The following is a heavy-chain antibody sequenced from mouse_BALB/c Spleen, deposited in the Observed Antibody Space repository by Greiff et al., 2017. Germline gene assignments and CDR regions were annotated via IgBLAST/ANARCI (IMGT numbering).Heavy chain of an antibody. D-gene: IGHD2-4*01. J-gene: IGHJ2*01. V-gene: IGHV7-3*02. Sequence: EVQLMESGGGLVQPGGSLRLSCATSGFTFTDYYMSWVRQPPGKALEWLGFIRNKANGYTTEYSASVKGRFTISRDNSQSILYLQMNTLRAEDSATYYCARTEDYDVFDYWGQGTTLTVSS. CDR3: ARTEDYDVFDY. CDR2: IRNKANGYTT. CDR1: GFTFTDYY.